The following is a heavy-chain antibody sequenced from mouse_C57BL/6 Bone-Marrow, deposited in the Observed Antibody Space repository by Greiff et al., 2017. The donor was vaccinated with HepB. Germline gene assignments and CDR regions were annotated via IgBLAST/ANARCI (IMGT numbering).Heavy chain of an antibody. J-gene: IGHJ4*01. Sequence: EVQGVESGGGLVQPKGSLKLSCAASGFSFNTYAMNWVRQAPGKGLEWVARIRSKSNNYATYYADSVKDRFTISRDDSESMLYLQMNNLKTEDTAMYYCVRHDLFEAMDYWGQGTSVTVSS. CDR1: GFSFNTYA. CDR3: VRHDLFEAMDY. D-gene: IGHD5-1*01. V-gene: IGHV10-1*01. CDR2: IRSKSNNYAT.